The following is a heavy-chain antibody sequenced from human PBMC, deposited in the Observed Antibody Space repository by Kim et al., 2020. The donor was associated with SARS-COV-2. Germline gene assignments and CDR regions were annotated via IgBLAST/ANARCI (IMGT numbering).Heavy chain of an antibody. D-gene: IGHD3-22*01. CDR3: ARKLNYYDSSFDL. V-gene: IGHV1-69*01. Sequence: YEQKCQGRVTIAADESTGTAYMELSSLRSEDTAVYYCARKLNYYDSSFDLWGRGTLVTVSS. J-gene: IGHJ2*01.